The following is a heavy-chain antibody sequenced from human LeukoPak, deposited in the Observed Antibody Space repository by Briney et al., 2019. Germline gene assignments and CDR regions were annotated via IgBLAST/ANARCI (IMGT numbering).Heavy chain of an antibody. CDR3: ASTLASRRYFDY. Sequence: SETLSLTCTVSGGSISSYYWSWIRQPPGKGLEWIGYIYYSGSTNYNPSLKSRVTISVDTSKNQFSLKLSSVTAADTAVYYCASTLASRRYFDYWGQGALVTVSS. CDR1: GGSISSYY. V-gene: IGHV4-59*08. J-gene: IGHJ4*02. D-gene: IGHD6-6*01. CDR2: IYYSGST.